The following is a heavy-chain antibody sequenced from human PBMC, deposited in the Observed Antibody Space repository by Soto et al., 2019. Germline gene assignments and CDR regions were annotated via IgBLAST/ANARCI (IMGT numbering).Heavy chain of an antibody. CDR1: GFTFSSYV. D-gene: IGHD3-22*01. CDR3: AKGLLYDYDRSGYSETAP. V-gene: IGHV3-30*18. J-gene: IGHJ5*02. CDR2: ISHDGSSN. Sequence: QAQLEESGGGVVQPGRSLRLSCAASGFTFSSYVMHWVRQAPGKGLEWVAVISHDGSSNYYADSVKGRFTLSRDNSKNTLFLQMNSLRAEDTAVYYCAKGLLYDYDRSGYSETAPWGQGTLVTVSS.